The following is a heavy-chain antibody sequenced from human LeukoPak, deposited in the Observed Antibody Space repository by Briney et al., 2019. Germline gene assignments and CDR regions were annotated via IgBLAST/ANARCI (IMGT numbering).Heavy chain of an antibody. J-gene: IGHJ6*02. CDR2: ISSSSNI. CDR1: GFTFSSYW. D-gene: IGHD3-9*01. Sequence: PGGSLRLSCAASGFTFSSYWMTWVRQAPGKGLEWVSSISSSSNIYYADSVKGRFTISRDNAKNSLYLQMNSLRAEDTAVYYCARDYDILTGYYFSYYYYAMDVWGQGTTVTVSS. V-gene: IGHV3-21*01. CDR3: ARDYDILTGYYFSYYYYAMDV.